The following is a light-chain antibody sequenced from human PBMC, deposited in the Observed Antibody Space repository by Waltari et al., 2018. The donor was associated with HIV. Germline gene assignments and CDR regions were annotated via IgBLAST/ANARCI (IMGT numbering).Light chain of an antibody. J-gene: IGLJ2*01. CDR1: SSDVGGYNY. Sequence: QSALTQPASVSGSPGQSITISCTGTSSDVGGYNYVSWYQQHPGKAPKPMIYDVSNRPSGVSNRFSGSKSGNTASLTISGLQAEDEADYYCSSYTISSTLVFGGGTKLTVL. CDR3: SSYTISSTLV. CDR2: DVS. V-gene: IGLV2-14*01.